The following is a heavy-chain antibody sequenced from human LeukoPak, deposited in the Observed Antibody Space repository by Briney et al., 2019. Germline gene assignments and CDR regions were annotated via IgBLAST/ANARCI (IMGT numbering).Heavy chain of an antibody. Sequence: ASVKVSCKASGYTFTSYYMHWVRQAPGQGLEWMGIINPSSGSTSYAQKFQGRVTMTRDTSTSTVYMELSSLRSEDTAVYYCARGYSSSWYTTPRLDYWGQGTLVTVSS. D-gene: IGHD6-13*01. J-gene: IGHJ4*02. CDR3: ARGYSSSWYTTPRLDY. CDR2: INPSSGST. CDR1: GYTFTSYY. V-gene: IGHV1-46*01.